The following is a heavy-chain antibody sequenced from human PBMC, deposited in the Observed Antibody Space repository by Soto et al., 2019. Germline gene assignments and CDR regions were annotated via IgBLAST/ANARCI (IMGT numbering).Heavy chain of an antibody. CDR1: GGSINSRYW. CDR2: IYHSGST. J-gene: IGHJ4*02. V-gene: IGHV4-4*02. CDR3: ARDQNGSGNYYTRYFDY. Sequence: SETLSLTCAVSGGSINSRYWWSWVRQSPGKVLEWIGEIYHSGSTNYNPSLKSRVTISVDKSKNHFSLNLSSVTAADTAVYYCARDQNGSGNYYTRYFDYWGQGTLVTVSS. D-gene: IGHD3-10*01.